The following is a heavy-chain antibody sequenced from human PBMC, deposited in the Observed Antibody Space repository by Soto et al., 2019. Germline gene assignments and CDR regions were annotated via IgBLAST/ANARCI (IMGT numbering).Heavy chain of an antibody. CDR1: GYTFTRYG. D-gene: IGHD2-8*01. CDR2: INTYNGNT. V-gene: IGHV1-18*01. Sequence: QVQLVQSGAEVKNPGASVKVSCKASGYTFTRYGIGWARQATGQGLEWMGWINTYNGNTNYAQNVQGRVTLTTDTSTSTAYMELRSLRSNDTAIHYCAMVDVFVPPSPQDVWGQGTTVIVSS. J-gene: IGHJ6*02. CDR3: AMVDVFVPPSPQDV.